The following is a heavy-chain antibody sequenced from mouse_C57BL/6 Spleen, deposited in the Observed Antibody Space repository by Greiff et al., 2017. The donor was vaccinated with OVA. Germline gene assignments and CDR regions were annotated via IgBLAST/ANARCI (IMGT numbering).Heavy chain of an antibody. CDR2: IDPSDSYT. Sequence: VQLQQPGAELVMPGASVKLSCKASGYTFTSYWMHWVKQRPGQGLEWIGEIDPSDSYTNYNQKFKGKSTLTVDKSSSTAYMQLSSLTSEDSAVYYCARFVPYWYFDVWGTGTTVTVSA. CDR3: ARFVPYWYFDV. V-gene: IGHV1-69*01. J-gene: IGHJ1*03. CDR1: GYTFTSYW.